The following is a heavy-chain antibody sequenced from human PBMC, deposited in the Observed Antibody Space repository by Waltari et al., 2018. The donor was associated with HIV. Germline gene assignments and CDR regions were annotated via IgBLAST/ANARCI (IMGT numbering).Heavy chain of an antibody. J-gene: IGHJ4*02. CDR1: GGSLSSGDSS. CDR3: ARGSYGFDS. CDR2: VYRSGST. V-gene: IGHV4-30-2*01. Sequence: QLQLQESGSVLVKPSQTLSLTCAVSGGSLSSGDSSWSWIRQPPGKGLEWIGSVYRSGSTYYNPSLKSRVTISLDRSKNQFSLKLRSVTAADTAVYYCARGSYGFDSWGQGALVTVSS. D-gene: IGHD1-26*01.